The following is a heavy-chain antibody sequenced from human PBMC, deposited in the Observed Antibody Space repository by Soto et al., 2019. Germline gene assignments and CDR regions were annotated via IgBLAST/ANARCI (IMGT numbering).Heavy chain of an antibody. CDR1: GYTFPTYY. CDR3: ARVYCSGGSCYGIDY. D-gene: IGHD2-15*01. Sequence: ASVKVSCKASGYTFPTYYMHWVRQAPGQGLEWMGIINPSGGSTSYAQKFQGRVTMTRDTSTSTVYMELSSLRSEDTAVYYCARVYCSGGSCYGIDYWGQGTLVTVSS. J-gene: IGHJ4*02. V-gene: IGHV1-46*01. CDR2: INPSGGST.